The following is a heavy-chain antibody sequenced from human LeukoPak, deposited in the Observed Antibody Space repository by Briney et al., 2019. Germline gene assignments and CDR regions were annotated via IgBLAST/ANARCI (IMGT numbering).Heavy chain of an antibody. CDR2: ISGSSSYI. J-gene: IGHJ3*02. V-gene: IGHV3-21*01. CDR1: GFTFSSYA. CDR3: ARDGSSDDAFDI. D-gene: IGHD3-10*01. Sequence: GGSLRLSCAASGFTFSSYAVSWDRQAPGKGLEWVSSISGSSSYIYYADSVKGRFTISRDNAKNSLYLQMNSLRAEDTAVYYCARDGSSDDAFDIWGQGTMVTVSS.